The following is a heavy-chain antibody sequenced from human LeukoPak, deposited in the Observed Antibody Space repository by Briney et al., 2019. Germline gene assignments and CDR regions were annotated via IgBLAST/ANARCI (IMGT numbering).Heavy chain of an antibody. D-gene: IGHD5-18*01. CDR3: ASVWRALGYTIDY. Sequence: GRSLRLSCAASGITFRNYGMHWVRQAPGKGLEWVAIIWYDGSNKYYADSVKGRFTISRDNSKNTLYLQMNSLRVEDTAVYYCASVWRALGYTIDYWGQGTLVTVSS. V-gene: IGHV3-33*01. J-gene: IGHJ4*02. CDR2: IWYDGSNK. CDR1: GITFRNYG.